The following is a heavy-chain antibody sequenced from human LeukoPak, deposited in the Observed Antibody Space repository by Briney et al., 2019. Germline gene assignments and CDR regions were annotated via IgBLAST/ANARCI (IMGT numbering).Heavy chain of an antibody. D-gene: IGHD3-16*01. V-gene: IGHV4-4*07. CDR2: IYTSGST. Sequence: SETLSLTCTVSGGSISSYYWSWIRQPAGKGLEWIGRIYTSGSTNYNPSLKSRVTISVDTSKNQFSLKLSSVTAADTAVYYCARGGYYDYVWGSFHFDYWGQGTLVTVSS. J-gene: IGHJ4*02. CDR3: ARGGYYDYVWGSFHFDY. CDR1: GGSISSYY.